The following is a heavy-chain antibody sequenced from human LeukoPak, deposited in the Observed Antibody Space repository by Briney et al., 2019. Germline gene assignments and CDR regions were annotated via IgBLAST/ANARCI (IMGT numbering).Heavy chain of an antibody. D-gene: IGHD2-2*01. CDR1: GFTFSSYW. Sequence: GGSLRLSCAASGFTFSSYWMHWVRQAPGKGLVWVSRIKSDGSSTSYADSVKGRFTISRDNAKNTLYLQMNSLRAEDTAVYYCARATQLLQAFDIWGQGTMVTVSS. J-gene: IGHJ3*02. CDR2: IKSDGSST. CDR3: ARATQLLQAFDI. V-gene: IGHV3-74*01.